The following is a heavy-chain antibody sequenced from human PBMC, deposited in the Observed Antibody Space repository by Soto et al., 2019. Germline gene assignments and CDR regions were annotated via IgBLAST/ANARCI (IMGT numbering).Heavy chain of an antibody. CDR1: GFTFSSYG. J-gene: IGHJ4*02. Sequence: QVQLVESGGGVVQPGRSLRLSCAASGFTFSSYGMHWVRQAPGKGLEWVAVISYDGSNKYYADSVKGRFTISRDNSKNTLYLQMNGLRAEDTAVFFCGKDGGGGFDYWGQGTLVTVSS. CDR3: GKDGGGGFDY. V-gene: IGHV3-30*18. D-gene: IGHD3-16*01. CDR2: ISYDGSNK.